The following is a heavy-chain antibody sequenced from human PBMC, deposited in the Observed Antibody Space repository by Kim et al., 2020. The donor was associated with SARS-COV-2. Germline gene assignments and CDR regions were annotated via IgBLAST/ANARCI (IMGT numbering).Heavy chain of an antibody. D-gene: IGHD3-3*01. Sequence: KGRFTISRDNSKNTLYLQMNSLRAEDTAVYYCAKGDFWSGYFYYYYGMDVWGQGTTVTVSS. J-gene: IGHJ6*02. CDR3: AKGDFWSGYFYYYYGMDV. V-gene: IGHV3-30*02.